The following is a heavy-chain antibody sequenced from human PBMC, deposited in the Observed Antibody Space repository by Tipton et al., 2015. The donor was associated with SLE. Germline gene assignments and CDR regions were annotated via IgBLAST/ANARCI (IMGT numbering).Heavy chain of an antibody. Sequence: TLSLTCSVSGVSISTYYWSWIRQPPGKGLEWIGYMYYSGSTNSNPSLKSRVTMSVDTSKNQFSLKLGSVTAADTAVYYCARVTHIYYSYYMDVWGKGTTVTVSS. CDR1: GVSISTYY. CDR2: MYYSGST. V-gene: IGHV4-59*01. J-gene: IGHJ6*03. CDR3: ARVTHIYYSYYMDV.